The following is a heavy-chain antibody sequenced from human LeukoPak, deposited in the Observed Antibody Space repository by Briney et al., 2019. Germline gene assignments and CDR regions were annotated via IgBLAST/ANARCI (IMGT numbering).Heavy chain of an antibody. CDR3: ARDPATLYDSSVYAIVWFDP. CDR2: IYYGGST. V-gene: IGHV4-39*07. J-gene: IGHJ5*02. CDR1: GGSISGSSYY. D-gene: IGHD3-22*01. Sequence: SETLSLSCTVPGGSISGSSYYWGWIRQPPGKGLEWLGSIYYGGSTNYNPSLMSRVTITVDTSKNQPSLTLSSVTAADTAVDYCARDPATLYDSSVYAIVWFDPWGQGTLVTVSS.